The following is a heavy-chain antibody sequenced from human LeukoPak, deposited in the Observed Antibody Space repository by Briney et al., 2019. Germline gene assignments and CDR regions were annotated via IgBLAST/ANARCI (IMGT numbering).Heavy chain of an antibody. J-gene: IGHJ3*02. V-gene: IGHV3-21*01. D-gene: IGHD2-15*01. Sequence: PGGSLRLSCAASGFTFSSYSMNWVRQAPGKGLEGVSSISSSSSYIYYADSVKGRFTISRDNAKNSLYLQMNSLRAEDTAVCYCAREPGAAADAFDMWGQGTMVTVSS. CDR1: GFTFSSYS. CDR3: AREPGAAADAFDM. CDR2: ISSSSSYI.